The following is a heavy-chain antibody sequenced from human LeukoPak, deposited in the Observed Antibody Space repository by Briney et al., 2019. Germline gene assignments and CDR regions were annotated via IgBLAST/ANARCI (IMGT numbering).Heavy chain of an antibody. J-gene: IGHJ4*02. CDR3: ARKNRGIFDY. V-gene: IGHV4-34*01. CDR1: GGSFSGYY. Sequence: SETLSLTCAVYGGSFSGYYWSWIRQPPGKGLEWIGEINHSGSTNYNPSLKSRVTISVDTSKNQFSLKVSSVTAADTAVYYCARKNRGIFDYWGQGTLVTVSS. CDR2: INHSGST. D-gene: IGHD3-10*01.